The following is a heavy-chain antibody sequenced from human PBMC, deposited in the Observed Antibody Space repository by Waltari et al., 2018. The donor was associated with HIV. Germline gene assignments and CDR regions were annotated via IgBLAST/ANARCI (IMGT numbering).Heavy chain of an antibody. V-gene: IGHV3-7*01. J-gene: IGHJ4*02. CDR1: GITFSSYW. D-gene: IGHD2-15*01. CDR3: AADYCSAGSCHDF. CDR2: IKQDGSDR. Sequence: EVHLVESGGGLVQPGGSLRLSCTASGITFSSYWMTWVRQAPGKGLEWVANIKQDGSDRYYVDSVKGRVTISRDNTKNSVYLQMNNLRDEDTAVYYCAADYCSAGSCHDFWGQGTQVTVSS.